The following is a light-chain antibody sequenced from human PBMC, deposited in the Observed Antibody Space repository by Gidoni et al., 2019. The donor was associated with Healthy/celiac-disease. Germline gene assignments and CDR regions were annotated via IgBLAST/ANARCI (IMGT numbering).Light chain of an antibody. V-gene: IGKV1-39*01. CDR2: AAS. CDR3: QQSYSTPIT. Sequence: DIQLTQSPSSLSASVGDRVNITCRASQSISSYLNWYQQKPGKAPKLLIYAASSLQSGVPSRFSGSGSGTDFTLTISSLQPEDFATYYCQQSYSTPITFXQXTRLEIK. J-gene: IGKJ5*01. CDR1: QSISSY.